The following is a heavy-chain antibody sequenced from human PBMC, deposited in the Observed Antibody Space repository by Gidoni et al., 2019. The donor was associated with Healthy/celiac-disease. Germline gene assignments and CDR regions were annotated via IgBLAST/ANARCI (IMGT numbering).Heavy chain of an antibody. CDR3: ASSIPFSYFDY. D-gene: IGHD2-2*01. V-gene: IGHV1-46*01. CDR2: INPSGGST. J-gene: IGHJ4*02. Sequence: QVQLVQSGAEVKKPGASVKVSCKASGDTFTSYYMHWVRQAPGQGLEWMGIINPSGGSTSYAQKFQGRVTMTRDTSTSTVYMELSSLRSEDTAVYYCASSIPFSYFDYWGQGTLVTVSS. CDR1: GDTFTSYY.